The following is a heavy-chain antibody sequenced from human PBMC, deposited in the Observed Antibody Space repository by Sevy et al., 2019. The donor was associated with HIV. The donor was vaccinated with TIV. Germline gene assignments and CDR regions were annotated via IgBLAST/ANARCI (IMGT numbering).Heavy chain of an antibody. D-gene: IGHD6-19*01. CDR3: TRGALGIGVGVTGVFYFDY. CDR1: GFTFSRSA. CDR2: ISDSGHYI. V-gene: IGHV3-21*01. Sequence: GGSLRLSCAASGFTFSRSAMNWVRQAPGKGLEWVASISDSGHYIQYADAVKGRFTISRDNAKSSLFLQMKSLRAEDTAVYYCTRGALGIGVGVTGVFYFDYWGQEPWSPSPQ. J-gene: IGHJ4*01.